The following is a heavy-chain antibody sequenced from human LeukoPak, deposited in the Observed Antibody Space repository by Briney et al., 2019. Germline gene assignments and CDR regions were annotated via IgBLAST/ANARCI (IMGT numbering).Heavy chain of an antibody. V-gene: IGHV3-48*04. Sequence: GGSLRLSCAASGFIFSSYTMNWVRQAPGKGLEWLSDISASTRTIEYADSVKGRFTISRDNAKNSLYLQMNSLRAEDTAVYYCARDSFYDTSGDYHFFDYWGQGILVTVSS. CDR2: ISASTRTI. CDR1: GFIFSSYT. CDR3: ARDSFYDTSGDYHFFDY. D-gene: IGHD3-22*01. J-gene: IGHJ4*02.